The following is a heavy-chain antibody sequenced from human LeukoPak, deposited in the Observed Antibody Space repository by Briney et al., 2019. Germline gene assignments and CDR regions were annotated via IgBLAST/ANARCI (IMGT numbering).Heavy chain of an antibody. D-gene: IGHD3-22*01. CDR2: IKKDGSEK. J-gene: IGHJ6*04. Sequence: GGSLRLSCAASGFTFSSYSMNWVRQAPGKGLEWVANIKKDGSEKYYVDSVKGRFTISRDNAKTSLYLQMNSLRAEDTAVYYCARDLLITMIVTMDVWGKGTTVTVSS. CDR1: GFTFSSYS. CDR3: ARDLLITMIVTMDV. V-gene: IGHV3-7*01.